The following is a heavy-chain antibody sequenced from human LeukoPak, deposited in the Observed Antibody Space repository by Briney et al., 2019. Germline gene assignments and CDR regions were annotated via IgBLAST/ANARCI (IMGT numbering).Heavy chain of an antibody. J-gene: IGHJ5*02. V-gene: IGHV3-48*03. CDR3: ARDLGQYYDTSDNWFDP. Sequence: GGSLRLSCAASGFTFSNYEMHWVRQAPGKGLEWVSYISSSGSDIYYADSVKGRFTISRDNAKNSLYLQMNSLRAEDTAVYYCARDLGQYYDTSDNWFDPWGQGTLVTVSS. D-gene: IGHD3-22*01. CDR2: ISSSGSDI. CDR1: GFTFSNYE.